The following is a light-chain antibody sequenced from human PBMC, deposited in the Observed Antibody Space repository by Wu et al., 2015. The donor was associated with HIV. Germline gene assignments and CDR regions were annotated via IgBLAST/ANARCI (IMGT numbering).Light chain of an antibody. CDR1: QSVGTY. J-gene: IGKJ2*03. V-gene: IGKV3-11*01. Sequence: ETVLTQSPATLSLSPGERATLSCRASQSVGTYLAWYQQKPGQTPRLLIYDTSNRAAGIPARFSGSGSGTDFTLTISSLEPEDFAVYYCQQHSDWPLYSFGLGDQGWRS. CDR3: QQHSDWPLYS. CDR2: DTS.